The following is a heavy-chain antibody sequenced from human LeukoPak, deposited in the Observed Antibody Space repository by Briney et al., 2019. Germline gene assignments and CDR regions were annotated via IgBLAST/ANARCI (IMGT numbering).Heavy chain of an antibody. D-gene: IGHD7-27*01. CDR1: GFTFSSYG. J-gene: IGHJ3*02. Sequence: GGSLRLSCAASGFTFSSYGMNWVRQAPGRGLEWVSSISGTSAYIYYADSVRGRFTISRDNAKNSLYLQMNSLRAEDTAVYFCARKLTGSFDIWGQGTMVTVSS. CDR2: ISGTSAYI. CDR3: ARKLTGSFDI. V-gene: IGHV3-21*01.